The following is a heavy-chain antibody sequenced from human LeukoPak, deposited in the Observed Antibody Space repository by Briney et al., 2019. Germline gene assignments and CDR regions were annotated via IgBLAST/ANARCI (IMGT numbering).Heavy chain of an antibody. CDR1: TFTFSSYG. CDR2: IQYDGNKR. J-gene: IGHJ4*02. V-gene: IGHV3-30*02. D-gene: IGHD1-14*01. Sequence: GGSLRLSCAASTFTFSSYGMHWVRQAPGKGLEWVAFIQYDGNKRYYADSVKGRFTISRDNSKNTLYLQMNSLRPEDTALYYFPTTMNTSPWSPFANWGRGSRVTV. CDR3: PTTMNTSPWSPFAN.